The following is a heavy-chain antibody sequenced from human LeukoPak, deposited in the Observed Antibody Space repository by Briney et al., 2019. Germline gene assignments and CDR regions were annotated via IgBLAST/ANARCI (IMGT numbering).Heavy chain of an antibody. CDR3: ARVAFGLYVMDV. V-gene: IGHV3-30*03. Sequence: GGSLRLSCAASGFTFSSYGMHWVRQAPGKGLEWVAVISYDGSNKYYADSVKGRFTISRDNAKNSLYLQMISLRAEDTAVYYCARVAFGLYVMDVWGQGTTVTVSS. J-gene: IGHJ6*02. CDR2: ISYDGSNK. CDR1: GFTFSSYG. D-gene: IGHD3-16*01.